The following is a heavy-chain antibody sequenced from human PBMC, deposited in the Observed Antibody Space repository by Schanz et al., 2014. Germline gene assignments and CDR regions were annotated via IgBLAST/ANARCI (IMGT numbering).Heavy chain of an antibody. CDR3: AGGRVLET. CDR1: GFMFSSYG. CDR2: ISYDGSKK. Sequence: QVQLVESGGGVVQPGRSLRLSCAASGFMFSSYGMHWVRHAPDKGLEWVGVISYDGSKKSYADSVRGLFTISRDNSKTTLYLQRNRLRPEDTAVYCCAGGRVLETWGQGTLVTVSS. D-gene: IGHD1-1*01. V-gene: IGHV3-30*03. J-gene: IGHJ4*02.